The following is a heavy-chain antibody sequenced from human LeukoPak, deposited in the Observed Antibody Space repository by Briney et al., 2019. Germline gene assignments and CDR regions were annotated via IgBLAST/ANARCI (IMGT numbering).Heavy chain of an antibody. CDR2: FDPEDGET. J-gene: IGHJ6*02. CDR1: GYTLTELS. Sequence: ASGKVSCKVSGYTLTELSMHWVRQAPGKGLEWMGGFDPEDGETIYAQKFQGRVTMTEDTSTDTAYMELSSLRSEDTAVYYCRMWLLPTGYYYGMDVWGQGTTVTVSS. CDR3: RMWLLPTGYYYGMDV. D-gene: IGHD6-19*01. V-gene: IGHV1-24*01.